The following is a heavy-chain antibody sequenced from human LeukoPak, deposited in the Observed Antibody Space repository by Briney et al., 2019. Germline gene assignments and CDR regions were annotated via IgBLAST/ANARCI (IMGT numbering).Heavy chain of an antibody. Sequence: GGSLGLSCAASGFTFSSYSMNWVRQAPGKGLEWVSFISSSSAHINYADSVKGRFTISRDNPRNSLYLQMNSLRAEDTAVYYCARDIGGSYTAIDYWGQGTLVTVSS. CDR1: GFTFSSYS. J-gene: IGHJ4*02. D-gene: IGHD1-26*01. CDR3: ARDIGGSYTAIDY. V-gene: IGHV3-21*01. CDR2: ISSSSAHI.